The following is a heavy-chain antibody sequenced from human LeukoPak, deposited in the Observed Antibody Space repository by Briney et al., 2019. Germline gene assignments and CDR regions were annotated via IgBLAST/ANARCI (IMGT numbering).Heavy chain of an antibody. CDR2: ISGSGGST. CDR1: GFTFSSYG. J-gene: IGHJ2*01. V-gene: IGHV3-23*01. Sequence: GGSLRLSCAASGFTFSSYGMSWVRQAPGKGLEWVSAISGSGGSTYYADSVKGRFTISRDNAKNSLYLQMNSLRAGDTALYYCAKSPPYGDYWYFDLWGRGTLVTVSS. CDR3: AKSPPYGDYWYFDL. D-gene: IGHD4-17*01.